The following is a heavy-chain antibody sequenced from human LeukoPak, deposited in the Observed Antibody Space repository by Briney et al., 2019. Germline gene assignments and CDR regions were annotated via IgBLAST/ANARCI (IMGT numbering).Heavy chain of an antibody. Sequence: ASVKVSCKASGYTFTSYGISWVRQAPGQGLEWMGWISAYNGNTNYAQKLQGRVTMTTDTSTSTAYMELRSLRSEDTAVYYCATDVYGGRVFDPWGQGTLVTVSS. D-gene: IGHD4-23*01. CDR3: ATDVYGGRVFDP. CDR2: ISAYNGNT. V-gene: IGHV1-18*01. J-gene: IGHJ5*02. CDR1: GYTFTSYG.